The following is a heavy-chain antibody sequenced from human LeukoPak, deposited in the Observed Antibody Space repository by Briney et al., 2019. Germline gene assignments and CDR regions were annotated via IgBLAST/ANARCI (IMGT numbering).Heavy chain of an antibody. D-gene: IGHD3-10*01. Sequence: GGSLRLSCSASGFTFSRYAMHWVRQAPGKGLEYVSAISSNGGSTYYADSVKGRFTISRDNSKNTLYLQMNSLRAEDTAVYYCARTKWFGESPFDYWGQGTLVTVSS. CDR3: ARTKWFGESPFDY. CDR2: ISSNGGST. V-gene: IGHV3-64*04. J-gene: IGHJ4*02. CDR1: GFTFSRYA.